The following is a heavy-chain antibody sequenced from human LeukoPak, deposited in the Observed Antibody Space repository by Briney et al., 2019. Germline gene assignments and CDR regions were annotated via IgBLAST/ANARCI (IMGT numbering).Heavy chain of an antibody. D-gene: IGHD6-19*01. J-gene: IGHJ4*02. CDR1: LGSISSYY. V-gene: IGHV4-4*07. CDR2: IYTSGTT. Sequence: SGTLSLTCTVSLGSISSYYWSWIRQPAGKGLEWIGRIYTSGTTTYNPSLTSRVTTSIDTSKNQFSLKLSSVTAADTAVYYCARGNVFTSGWYYFDYWGQGILVTVSS. CDR3: ARGNVFTSGWYYFDY.